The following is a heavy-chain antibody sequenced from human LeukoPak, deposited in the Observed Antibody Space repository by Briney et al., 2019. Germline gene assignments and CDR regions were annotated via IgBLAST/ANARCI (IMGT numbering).Heavy chain of an antibody. D-gene: IGHD3-16*01. CDR1: GFSFSTYS. Sequence: PGGSLRLSCAASGFSFSTYSMIWVRQAPGKGLEWVSTVPGSGSSTSYADSVQGRFTISRDNSKNTLYLQMNSLRAEDTAVYYCAKDLKAVLFAYFDYWGQGALVTVSS. CDR2: VPGSGSST. V-gene: IGHV3-23*01. CDR3: AKDLKAVLFAYFDY. J-gene: IGHJ4*02.